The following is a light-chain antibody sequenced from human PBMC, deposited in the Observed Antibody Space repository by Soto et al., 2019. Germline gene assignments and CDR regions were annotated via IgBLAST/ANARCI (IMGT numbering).Light chain of an antibody. J-gene: IGLJ1*01. CDR1: SSNIGAGFD. CDR3: QSYDSSLSGFV. CDR2: GNI. Sequence: QSVLTQPPSVTGAPGQRVTISCTGASSNIGAGFDVHWYQLLPGTAPKLLISGNINRPSGVPDRFSGSKSGTSASLAITGLQAEDEADYYCQSYDSSLSGFVFGTGTKLTVL. V-gene: IGLV1-40*01.